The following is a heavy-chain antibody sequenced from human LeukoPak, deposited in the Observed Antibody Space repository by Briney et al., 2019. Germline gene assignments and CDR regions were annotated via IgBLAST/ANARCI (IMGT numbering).Heavy chain of an antibody. CDR2: INPNSGGT. D-gene: IGHD3-3*01. CDR3: ARVLGESYDFWSGYYTGSYFDY. V-gene: IGHV1-2*02. CDR1: GYTFTGYY. J-gene: IGHJ4*02. Sequence: ASVKVSCKASGYTFTGYYMHWVRQAPGQGLEWMGWINPNSGGTNYAQKFQGRVTMTRDTSISTAYMELSRLRSDDTAVYYCARVLGESYDFWSGYYTGSYFDYWGQGTLVTVSS.